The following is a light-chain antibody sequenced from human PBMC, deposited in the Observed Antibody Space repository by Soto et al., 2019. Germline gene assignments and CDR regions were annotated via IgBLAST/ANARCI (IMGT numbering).Light chain of an antibody. V-gene: IGKV3-15*01. CDR3: QQYDKWPPIT. CDR1: QSVVEN. CDR2: RAS. J-gene: IGKJ5*01. Sequence: EVVLTQSPATLSVYPGERATLSCRASQSVVENLAWYQQKPGQAPRLLIYRASTRATGVPDRFSGAGSGTEFTLTIRSLQSEDFAAYYCQQYDKWPPITFGQGTRLEVK.